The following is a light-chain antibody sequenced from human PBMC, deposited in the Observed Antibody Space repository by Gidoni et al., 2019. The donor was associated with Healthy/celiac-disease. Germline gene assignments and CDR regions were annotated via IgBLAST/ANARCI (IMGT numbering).Light chain of an antibody. CDR1: QSLLHSNGYNY. CDR3: MQALQTPFT. V-gene: IGKV2-28*01. J-gene: IGKJ4*01. CDR2: LGS. Sequence: DIVMTQSPLSRPVTPGEPASISCRSSQSLLHSNGYNYLDWYLQKPGQSPQLLIYLGSNRASGVPDRFSGSGSGTDFTLKISRVEAEDVGVYYCMQALQTPFTFXGXTKVEIK.